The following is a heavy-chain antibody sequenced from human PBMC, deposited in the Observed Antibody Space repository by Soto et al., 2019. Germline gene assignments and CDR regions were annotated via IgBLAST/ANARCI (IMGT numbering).Heavy chain of an antibody. Sequence: EVQLLESGGGLVQPGGSLRLSCAASGFTFSSYAMSWVRQAPGKGLEWVSAISGSGGSTYYADSAKGRFSISRDNSKNTLYLQMNSLRAEDTAVYYCAKAPYYDFWSGYYLYWGQGTLVTVSS. CDR1: GFTFSSYA. CDR3: AKAPYYDFWSGYYLY. CDR2: ISGSGGST. D-gene: IGHD3-3*01. V-gene: IGHV3-23*01. J-gene: IGHJ4*02.